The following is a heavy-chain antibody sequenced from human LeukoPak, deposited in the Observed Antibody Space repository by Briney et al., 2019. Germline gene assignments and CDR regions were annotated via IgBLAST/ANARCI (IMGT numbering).Heavy chain of an antibody. V-gene: IGHV4-38-2*02. J-gene: IGHJ4*02. D-gene: IGHD6-19*01. Sequence: PSETLSLTCTVSGYSISSGYYWGWIRQPPGKGLEWIGSIYHSGSTYYNPSLKSRVTISVDTSKNQFSLKLSSVTAADTAVYYCARASGGWYDYWGQGTLVTVSS. CDR1: GYSISSGYY. CDR3: ARASGGWYDY. CDR2: IYHSGST.